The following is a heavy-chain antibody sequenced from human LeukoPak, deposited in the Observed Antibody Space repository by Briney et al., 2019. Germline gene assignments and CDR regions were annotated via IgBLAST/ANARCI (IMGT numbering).Heavy chain of an antibody. CDR1: GFTFSNYA. J-gene: IGHJ4*02. Sequence: GGSLRLSCAASGFTFSNYAMTWVRQSPGKGLEWVSSISSRSSYIYYADSVKGRFTISRDNAKKSLYLQMHNLRAEDTALYYCAREDTSSLAFDYWGQGAQVTVSS. D-gene: IGHD6-6*01. CDR3: AREDTSSLAFDY. CDR2: ISSRSSYI. V-gene: IGHV3-21*01.